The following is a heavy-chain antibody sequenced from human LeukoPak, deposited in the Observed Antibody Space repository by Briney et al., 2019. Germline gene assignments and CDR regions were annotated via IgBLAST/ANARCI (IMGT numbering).Heavy chain of an antibody. CDR1: GGTFSSYA. CDR2: IIPIFGTA. J-gene: IGHJ6*02. Sequence: GASVKVSCKASGGTFSSYAISWVRQAPGQGLEWMGGIIPIFGTANYAQKFQGRVTITADESTSTAYMELSSLRSEDTAVYYCARGRRYCSSTSCYPGYYGMDVWGQGTTVTVSS. D-gene: IGHD2-2*01. V-gene: IGHV1-69*13. CDR3: ARGRRYCSSTSCYPGYYGMDV.